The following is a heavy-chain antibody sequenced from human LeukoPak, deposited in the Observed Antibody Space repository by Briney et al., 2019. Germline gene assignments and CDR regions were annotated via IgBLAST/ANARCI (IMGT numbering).Heavy chain of an antibody. CDR3: AKEDNFWSGYSSHNWFDP. CDR2: ISGSGGST. CDR1: GFTFDDYA. J-gene: IGHJ5*02. Sequence: GRSLRLSCAASGFTFDDYAMHWVRQAPGKGLEWVSAISGSGGSTYYADSVKGRFTISRDNSKNTLYLQMNSLRAEDTAVYYCAKEDNFWSGYSSHNWFDPWGQGTQVTVSS. D-gene: IGHD3-3*01. V-gene: IGHV3-23*01.